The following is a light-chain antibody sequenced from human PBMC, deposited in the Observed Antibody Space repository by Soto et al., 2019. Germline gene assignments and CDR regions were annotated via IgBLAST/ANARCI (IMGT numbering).Light chain of an antibody. CDR1: SSDVGGGYNY. V-gene: IGLV2-14*01. CDR2: EVD. CDR3: ISYTTTTTPWV. J-gene: IGLJ3*02. Sequence: QSALTQPASVSGSPGQSITISCTGTSSDVGGGYNYVSWYQHHPGKAPKLIIYEVDNRPSGVSNRFSGSKSGNTASLTISGLQAEDEADYYCISYTTTTTPWVFGGGTKLTVL.